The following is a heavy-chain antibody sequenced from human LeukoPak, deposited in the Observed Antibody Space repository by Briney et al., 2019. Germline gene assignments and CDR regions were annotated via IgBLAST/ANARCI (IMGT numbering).Heavy chain of an antibody. J-gene: IGHJ5*02. V-gene: IGHV1-2*02. D-gene: IGHD3-3*01. CDR2: INPNSGDT. CDR1: GYTFTGYY. CDR3: ARVWSTEISGLNWFGP. Sequence: ASVKVSCKASGYTFTGYYVFWVRQAPGQGLEWMGWINPNSGDTQSAQRFQGRVTMTRDTSINTAYMELNRLRFDDTAVYYRARVWSTEISGLNWFGPWGQGTPVTVSS.